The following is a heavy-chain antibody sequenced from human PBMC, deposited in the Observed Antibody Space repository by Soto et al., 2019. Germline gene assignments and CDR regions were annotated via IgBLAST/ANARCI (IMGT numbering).Heavy chain of an antibody. CDR3: TTGEEAGLDPLDGYDY. CDR2: IKSKTAGGTT. J-gene: IGHJ4*02. V-gene: IGHV3-15*07. Sequence: GGSLRLSCAASGFTFSNAWMNWVRQAPGKGLEWVGRIKSKTAGGTTDYAAPVKGRFTISRDDSKNTLYLQMNSLKTQETTVYYCTTGEEAGLDPLDGYDYWGQGTLVTVSS. D-gene: IGHD2-2*03. CDR1: GFTFSNAW.